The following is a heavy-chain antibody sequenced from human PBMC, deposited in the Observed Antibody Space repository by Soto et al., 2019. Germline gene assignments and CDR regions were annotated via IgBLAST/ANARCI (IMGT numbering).Heavy chain of an antibody. D-gene: IGHD3-9*01. CDR3: ARLEGLATISYYFDF. J-gene: IGHJ4*02. CDR1: GGSISSSNW. Sequence: PSETLSLTCAVSGGSISSSNWWSGVRQPPGKGLEWIGEIYHSGSTNYNPSLKSRVTISVDKSKNQFSLKLSSVTAADSAVYFCARLEGLATISYYFDFWGQGALVTVSS. V-gene: IGHV4-4*02. CDR2: IYHSGST.